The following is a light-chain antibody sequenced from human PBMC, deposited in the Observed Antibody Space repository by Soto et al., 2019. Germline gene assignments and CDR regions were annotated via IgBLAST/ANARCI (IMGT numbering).Light chain of an antibody. V-gene: IGKV2-30*02. J-gene: IGKJ1*01. CDR3: MQGSHWQWT. Sequence: DVVMTQSPLSLPVTLGQPASISCRSSQSLIHSDGSTYLNWFQQRPGQSPRRLIYEVSDRDSGVRDKFTGNGSGTEFTLKISRVADEDVGVYYCMQGSHWQWTFGQGTEVEIK. CDR1: QSLIHSDGSTY. CDR2: EVS.